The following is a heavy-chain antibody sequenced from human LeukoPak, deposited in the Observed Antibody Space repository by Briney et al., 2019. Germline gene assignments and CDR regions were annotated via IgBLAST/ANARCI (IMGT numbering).Heavy chain of an antibody. CDR1: GDSISGVSSY. CDR2: IYSSGNT. Sequence: SQTLSLTCTVSGDSISGVSSYWSWIRQPAGKALEWIGRIYSSGNTNYNPSLKSRVTMSLDTSKNQFSLKLTSVTAADTAVYYCARGYCSSTSCQSGDYWGQGTLVTVSS. J-gene: IGHJ4*02. V-gene: IGHV4-61*02. D-gene: IGHD2-2*01. CDR3: ARGYCSSTSCQSGDY.